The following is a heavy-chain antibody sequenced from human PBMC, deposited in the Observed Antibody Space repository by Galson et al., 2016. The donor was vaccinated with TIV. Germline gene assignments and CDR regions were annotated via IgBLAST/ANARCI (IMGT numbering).Heavy chain of an antibody. CDR1: GLTFTNAW. J-gene: IGHJ4*02. CDR2: IKTNTDGGTT. V-gene: IGHV3-15*01. CDR3: TTKRGFLEWLSFFHY. D-gene: IGHD3-3*01. Sequence: SLRLSCAASGLTFTNAWMSWVRQAPGRGPEWVGRIKTNTDGGTTDYAAPVKGRFAISRDDSKNTLYLQMNSLKTEDTAVYYCTTKRGFLEWLSFFHYWGQGTLVTVSS.